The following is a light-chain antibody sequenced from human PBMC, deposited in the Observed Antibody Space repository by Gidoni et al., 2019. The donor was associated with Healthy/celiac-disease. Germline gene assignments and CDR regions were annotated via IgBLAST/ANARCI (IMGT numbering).Light chain of an antibody. CDR2: AAS. Sequence: AIRITQSPSSLSSSTGDRVTITCRASQGISSYLAWYQQKPGKAPKLLIYAASTLQSGVPSRLSGSGSGTDFTLTISCLQYEDFATYYCQQYYSYPRTFGQGTKLEIK. CDR3: QQYYSYPRT. V-gene: IGKV1-8*01. CDR1: QGISSY. J-gene: IGKJ2*01.